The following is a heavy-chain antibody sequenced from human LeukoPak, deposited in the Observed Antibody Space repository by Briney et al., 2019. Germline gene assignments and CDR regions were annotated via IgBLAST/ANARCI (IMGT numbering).Heavy chain of an antibody. CDR2: INQDGSEI. CDR1: GFTFSNYW. J-gene: IGHJ2*01. D-gene: IGHD3-22*01. Sequence: GGSLRLACAASGFTFSNYWMSWVRQAPGKGLEWVANINQDGSEIYYVDSVKGRFTISRDNAKNSLYLQINSLRAEDTAVYYCARDQGSMIVVRPTNWYFDRLVGASLVTVCS. V-gene: IGHV3-7*01. CDR3: ARDQGSMIVVRPTNWYFDR.